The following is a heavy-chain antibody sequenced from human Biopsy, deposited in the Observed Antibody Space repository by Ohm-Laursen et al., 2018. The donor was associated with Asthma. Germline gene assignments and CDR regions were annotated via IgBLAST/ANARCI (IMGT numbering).Heavy chain of an antibody. J-gene: IGHJ6*02. CDR1: GYTFNNAG. V-gene: IGHV1-18*01. CDR3: ARAVDYSHYYGIDV. CDR2: ISVYNGNT. D-gene: IGHD3-10*01. Sequence: ASVKVSCKTSGYTFNNAGITWVRQAPGQGLEWMGWISVYNGNTKVAQKIQDRVTMITDTSTSTAYMELRSLRSDDTAVYFCARAVDYSHYYGIDVWGQGTTVTVS.